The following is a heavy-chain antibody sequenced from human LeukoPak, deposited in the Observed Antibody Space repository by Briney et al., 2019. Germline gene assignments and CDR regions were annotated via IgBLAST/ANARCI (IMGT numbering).Heavy chain of an antibody. CDR2: SDPSDSYT. J-gene: IGHJ1*01. CDR1: GXSFISYW. CDR3: ATPQLAAAGIDSG. D-gene: IGHD6-13*01. V-gene: IGHV5-10-1*01. Sequence: GESRKISCKGSGXSFISYWISGARQLPGKGLEGMGSSDPSDSYTNYSPSFQGHVTISADKSISTAYLQWSSLKASDTAMYYCATPQLAAAGIDSGWGQGTLVTVSS.